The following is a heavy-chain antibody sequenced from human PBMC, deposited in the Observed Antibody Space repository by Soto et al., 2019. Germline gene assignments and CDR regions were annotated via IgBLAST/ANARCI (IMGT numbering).Heavy chain of an antibody. J-gene: IGHJ4*02. D-gene: IGHD1-26*01. CDR1: GFTFSSYW. Sequence: VGSLRLSCAASGFTFSSYWMHWVRQAPGKGLVWVSRVNSDGSITNYADAVKGRFTISRDNAKNTLYLQMDGLRAEDTAVYYCARVGATTWYWGQGTLVTVSS. CDR3: ARVGATTWY. CDR2: VNSDGSIT. V-gene: IGHV3-74*01.